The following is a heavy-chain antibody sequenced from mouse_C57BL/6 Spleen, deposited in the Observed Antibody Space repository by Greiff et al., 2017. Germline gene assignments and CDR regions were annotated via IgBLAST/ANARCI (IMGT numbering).Heavy chain of an antibody. CDR3: ALNYYGSSYEDY. D-gene: IGHD1-1*01. Sequence: EVQLQQSGAELVKPGASVKLSCTASGFNIKDYYMHWVKQRTEQGLEWIGRIDPEDGETKYAPKFQGKATITAAPSSNTAYLQLSSLPSEDTAVCYCALNYYGSSYEDYWGQGTTLTVSS. CDR1: GFNIKDYY. J-gene: IGHJ2*01. V-gene: IGHV14-2*01. CDR2: IDPEDGET.